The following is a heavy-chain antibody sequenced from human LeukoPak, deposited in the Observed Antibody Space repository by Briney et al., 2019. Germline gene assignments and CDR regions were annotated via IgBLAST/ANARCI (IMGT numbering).Heavy chain of an antibody. Sequence: QPGGSLRLSCAASGLTFSNYAMSWVRQAPGKGLEWVSSISGTGGSTYYADSVKGRFTISRDNSNNTLFLQMNSLRAEDTAVYYCAKDPSAFALSGYYHPGDNWGQGTLVTVSS. J-gene: IGHJ4*02. CDR3: AKDPSAFALSGYYHPGDN. D-gene: IGHD3-22*01. CDR1: GLTFSNYA. V-gene: IGHV3-23*01. CDR2: ISGTGGST.